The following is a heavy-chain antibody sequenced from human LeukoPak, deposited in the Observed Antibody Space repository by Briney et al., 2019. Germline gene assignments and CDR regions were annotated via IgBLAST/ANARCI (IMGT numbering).Heavy chain of an antibody. CDR3: ARASRDGYNQNFDY. CDR1: GYNFFSNYR. CDR2: LYPGESDS. J-gene: IGHJ4*02. V-gene: IGHV5-51*01. Sequence: PGESLKISCKAYGYNFFSNYRIAWVRQMPWKGLEWMGILYPGESDSRYSPPFQGQVTISADKSISTAYLQWSSLKDSDTAMYYCARASRDGYNQNFDYWGQGTLVTVSS. D-gene: IGHD5-24*01.